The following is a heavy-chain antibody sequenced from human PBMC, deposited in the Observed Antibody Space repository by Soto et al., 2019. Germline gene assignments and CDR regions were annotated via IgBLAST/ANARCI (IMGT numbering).Heavy chain of an antibody. CDR3: AKDYDILTGFPYYFDC. Sequence: GGSLRLSCAASGFTFTNYAMSWVRQSPGKGLEWVSAISASGGSTYYADSVKGRFTISRDNSKNTLYLQMNSLRAEDTAVYYCAKDYDILTGFPYYFDCWGQGTLVTVSS. CDR2: ISASGGST. V-gene: IGHV3-23*01. D-gene: IGHD3-9*01. CDR1: GFTFTNYA. J-gene: IGHJ4*02.